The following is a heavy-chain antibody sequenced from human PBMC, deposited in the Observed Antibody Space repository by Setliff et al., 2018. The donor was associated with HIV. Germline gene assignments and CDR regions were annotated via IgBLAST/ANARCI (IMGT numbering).Heavy chain of an antibody. CDR1: GGSISSGGYF. D-gene: IGHD5-12*01. CDR3: AKVAYSGYDWGADYFDY. V-gene: IGHV4-31*03. J-gene: IGHJ4*02. Sequence: SETLSLTCTVSGGSISSGGYFWSWIRQLPGKGLEWIGYIYYSGSTFYNPSLKSRVTISVDTAKNQFSLKLSSVTAADTAVYYCAKVAYSGYDWGADYFDYWGQGTLVTVSS. CDR2: IYYSGST.